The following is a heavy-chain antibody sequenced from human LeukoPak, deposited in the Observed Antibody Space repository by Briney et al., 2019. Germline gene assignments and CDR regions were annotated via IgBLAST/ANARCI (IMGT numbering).Heavy chain of an antibody. V-gene: IGHV3-23*01. D-gene: IGHD3-3*01. CDR2: ISGSGGST. CDR1: GFTFSSYA. CDR3: AKVRVLGGYDFWMGFDY. J-gene: IGHJ4*02. Sequence: GGSLRLSCAASGFTFSSYAVSWVRQAPGKGLEWVSAISGSGGSTNYADSVKGRFTISRDNSKNTLYLQMNSLRAEDTAVYYCAKVRVLGGYDFWMGFDYWGQGTLVTVSS.